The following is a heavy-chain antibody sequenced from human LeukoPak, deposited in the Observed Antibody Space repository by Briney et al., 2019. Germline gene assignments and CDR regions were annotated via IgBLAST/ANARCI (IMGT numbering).Heavy chain of an antibody. V-gene: IGHV4-59*01. CDR1: GGSFSGYY. CDR3: AREEVVAATGDNWFDP. D-gene: IGHD2-15*01. CDR2: IYYSGST. J-gene: IGHJ5*02. Sequence: SETLSLTCAVYGGSFSGYYWSWIRQPPGKGLEWIGYIYYSGSTNYNPSLKSRVTISVDTSKNQFSLNLSSVTAADTAVYYCAREEVVAATGDNWFDPWGQGTLVTVSS.